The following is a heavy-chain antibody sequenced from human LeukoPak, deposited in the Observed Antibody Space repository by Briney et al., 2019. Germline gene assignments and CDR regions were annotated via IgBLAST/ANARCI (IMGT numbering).Heavy chain of an antibody. D-gene: IGHD6-13*01. J-gene: IGHJ2*01. CDR2: INHSGSN. V-gene: IGHV4-34*01. CDR1: GGSFSGYY. Sequence: PSETLSLTCAVYGGSFSGYYLSWIRQPPGKGLEWVGEINHSGSNNHNPTLKRRVTISVDTSKNQFSLKLSSVTAADTAVYYGARAGDSSSWYFGYFDLWGRGTLVTVSS. CDR3: ARAGDSSSWYFGYFDL.